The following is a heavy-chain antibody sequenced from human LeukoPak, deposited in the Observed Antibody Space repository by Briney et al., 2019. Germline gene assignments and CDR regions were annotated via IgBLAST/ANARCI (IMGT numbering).Heavy chain of an antibody. J-gene: IGHJ4*02. CDR1: GFTFSDYY. Sequence: GGSLRLSCAASGFTFSDYYMSWIRQAPGKGLEWVANINQDGSDKYYVDSVKGRFTISRDNAKNSLYLQMNSLRAEDTAVYYCARRLVGTPDYFDYWGQGTLVTVSS. CDR2: INQDGSDK. D-gene: IGHD4-23*01. V-gene: IGHV3-7*01. CDR3: ARRLVGTPDYFDY.